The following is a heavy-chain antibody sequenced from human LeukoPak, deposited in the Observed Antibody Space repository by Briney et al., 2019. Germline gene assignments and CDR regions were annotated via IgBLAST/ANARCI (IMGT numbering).Heavy chain of an antibody. CDR2: ISNSGRTI. CDR1: GFTFSDHY. V-gene: IGHV3-11*04. Sequence: GGSLRLSCAASGFTFSDHYMSWIRQAPGKGLEWVSYISNSGRTIYYADSVKGRFTISRGNAENSLYLQMNGLRAEDTAVYYCARVIATRPRYHYYMDVWGKGTTVTVSS. D-gene: IGHD6-6*01. J-gene: IGHJ6*03. CDR3: ARVIATRPRYHYYMDV.